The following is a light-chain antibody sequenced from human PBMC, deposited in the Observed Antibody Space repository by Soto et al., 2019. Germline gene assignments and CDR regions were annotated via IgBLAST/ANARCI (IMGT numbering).Light chain of an antibody. J-gene: IGKJ2*01. CDR2: SAS. CDR3: QQTFRTPHT. V-gene: IGKV1-39*01. CDR1: QTISSY. Sequence: DIQMTQSPASLSASVGERVTITCRASQTISSYLNWYQQKLGAAPKLLIYSASTLQTGVPSRFSGSGFGTDYTLTISSLQPADFAIYYCQQTFRTPHTFGQGTKVDI.